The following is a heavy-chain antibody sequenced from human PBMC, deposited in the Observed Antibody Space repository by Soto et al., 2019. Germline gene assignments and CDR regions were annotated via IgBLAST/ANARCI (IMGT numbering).Heavy chain of an antibody. CDR1: GGSISSGGYY. D-gene: IGHD3-3*01. Sequence: SETLSLTCTVSGGSISSGGYYWSWIRQHPGKGLEWIGYIYYSGSTYYNPSLKSRVTISVDTSKNQFSLKLSSVTAADTAVYYCARWTYYDFWSGYYSPYGMDVWGQGTTVTVSS. CDR2: IYYSGST. V-gene: IGHV4-31*03. CDR3: ARWTYYDFWSGYYSPYGMDV. J-gene: IGHJ6*02.